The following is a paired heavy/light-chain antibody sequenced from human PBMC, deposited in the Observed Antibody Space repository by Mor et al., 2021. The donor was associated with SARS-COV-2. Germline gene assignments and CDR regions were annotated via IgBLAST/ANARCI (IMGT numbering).Heavy chain of an antibody. CDR2: ISSDGTIT. CDR1: GFTFSVYW. J-gene: IGHJ6*02. D-gene: IGHD3-10*01. CDR3: VRDRGYRLDV. V-gene: IGHV3-74*01. Sequence: EVQLVESGGGLVQPGGSLRLSCAASGFTFSVYWMHWVRQTPGKGLVWVSRISSDGTITNYADSVKGRFIISRDNAKNTLYLQMNSLTPEDTAVYYCVRDRGYRLDVWGRGTTVIVS.
Light chain of an antibody. J-gene: IGKJ4*01. Sequence: DIMMTQSPDSLAVSLGERATINCKSSQSVLYSSNNKNHLAWYQQKPGQPPKLLIYWASTRESGVPDRFSGSGSGTDFTLTISSLQAEDVAVYYCQQYYSTSLTFGGGTKVEIK. CDR3: QQYYSTSLT. V-gene: IGKV4-1*01. CDR2: WAS. CDR1: QSVLYSSNNKNH.